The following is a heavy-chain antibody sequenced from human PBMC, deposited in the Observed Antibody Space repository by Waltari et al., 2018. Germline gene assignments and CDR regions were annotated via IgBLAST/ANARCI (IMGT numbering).Heavy chain of an antibody. Sequence: QVQLVESGGGVVQPGRSLRLSCAASGFTFSSYGMHWVRQAPGKGLEWVAVIWYDGSNKYYADYVKGRFTISRDNAKNSLYLQMNSLRAEDTAVYYCARDAPEQLPYFDYWGQGTLVTVSS. CDR3: ARDAPEQLPYFDY. J-gene: IGHJ4*02. V-gene: IGHV3-33*01. D-gene: IGHD6-13*01. CDR1: GFTFSSYG. CDR2: IWYDGSNK.